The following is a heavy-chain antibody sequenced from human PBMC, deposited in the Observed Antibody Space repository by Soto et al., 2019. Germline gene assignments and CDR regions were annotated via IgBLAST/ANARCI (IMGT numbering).Heavy chain of an antibody. CDR2: IYYSGST. D-gene: IGHD3-3*02. CDR1: GGSISSYY. CDR3: AALSPGPILASGIFDS. J-gene: IGHJ4*02. V-gene: IGHV4-59*01. Sequence: PSETLSLTCSVSGGSISSYYWSWIRQPPGKGLEWIGYIYYSGSTKYNRSLKSRVTISVDTSKNQFSLRLSSVTAADTAVYYCAALSPGPILASGIFDSWGRGTLVTVSS.